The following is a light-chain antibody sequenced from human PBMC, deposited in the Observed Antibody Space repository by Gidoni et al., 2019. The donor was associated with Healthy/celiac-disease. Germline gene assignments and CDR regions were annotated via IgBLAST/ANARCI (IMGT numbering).Light chain of an antibody. CDR1: QDISNY. Sequence: DIQITQSASSLSASVGDRVTITCQASQDISNYLHWYQQKPGKAPKLLIYDASNLETGVPSRFSGSGSGTDFTFTISRLQPEDIATYYCQQYGNLPPAFGQXTRVEIK. V-gene: IGKV1-33*01. CDR3: QQYGNLPPA. J-gene: IGKJ5*01. CDR2: DAS.